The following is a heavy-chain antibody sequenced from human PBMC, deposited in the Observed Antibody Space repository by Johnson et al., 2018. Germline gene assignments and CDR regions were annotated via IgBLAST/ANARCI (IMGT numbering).Heavy chain of an antibody. CDR3: ARGVAIATQGGYVFEL. D-gene: IGHD5-24*01. CDR1: GFTFRDYA. CDR2: ISYDGSIK. Sequence: QVQLVESGGGVVQPGRSLRLSCSASGFTFRDYAFHWVRQAPGKGLEWVAIISYDGSIKSNADSVEGRFTISRDNAKNPLFLQMNSVRREDTAVYYCARGVAIATQGGYVFELWGQGTMVTVSS. V-gene: IGHV3-30*01. J-gene: IGHJ3*01.